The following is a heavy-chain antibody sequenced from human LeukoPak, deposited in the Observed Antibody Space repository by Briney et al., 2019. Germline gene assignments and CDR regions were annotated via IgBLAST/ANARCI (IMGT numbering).Heavy chain of an antibody. CDR1: GYTFTSYY. CDR3: ARELPSGYYSDAFDI. V-gene: IGHV1-46*01. CDR2: INPSGGST. J-gene: IGHJ3*02. Sequence: VASVKVSCKASGYTFTSYYMHWVRQAPGQGLEWMGIINPSGGSTSYAQKFQGRVTMTRDTSTSTVYMELSSLRSEDTAVYYCARELPSGYYSDAFDIWGQGTMVTVSS. D-gene: IGHD3-22*01.